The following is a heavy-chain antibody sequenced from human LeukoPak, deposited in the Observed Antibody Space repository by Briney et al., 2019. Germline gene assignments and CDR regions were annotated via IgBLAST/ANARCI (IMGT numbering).Heavy chain of an antibody. V-gene: IGHV3-23*01. CDR3: ARGHYEGSGYYISPSDN. Sequence: GGSLRLSCAASGFTFSSYGMSWVRQAPGKGLEWVSAISGSGGSTYYADSVKGRFTISRDNSKNTLSLQMNSLRAEDTAVYYCARGHYEGSGYYISPSDNWGQGTQVTVSS. CDR1: GFTFSSYG. D-gene: IGHD3-22*01. CDR2: ISGSGGST. J-gene: IGHJ4*02.